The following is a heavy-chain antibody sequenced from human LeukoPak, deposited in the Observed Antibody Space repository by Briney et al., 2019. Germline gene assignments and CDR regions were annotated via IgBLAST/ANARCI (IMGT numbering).Heavy chain of an antibody. CDR3: ARVSYSSSFDFDY. V-gene: IGHV4-61*01. D-gene: IGHD6-6*01. CDR2: IYYSGST. CDR1: GGSVSSGSSY. J-gene: IGHJ4*02. Sequence: SETLSLTCTVSGGSVSSGSSYWSWIRQPPGKGLEWIGYIYYSGSTNYNPSLKSRVTISVDTSKNQFSLKLSSVTAADTAVYYCARVSYSSSFDFDYWGQGTLVTVSS.